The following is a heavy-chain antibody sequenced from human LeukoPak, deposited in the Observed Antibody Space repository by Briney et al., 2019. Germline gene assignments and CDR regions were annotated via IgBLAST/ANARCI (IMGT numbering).Heavy chain of an antibody. CDR2: IYYTGTT. V-gene: IGHV4-39*01. Sequence: SETLSLTCTVSGGSISSSRDYWGWIRQPPGKGLEWIGSIYYTGTTYYNPSLKSRVTISVDTSKNQFSLKLNSVTAADTAVYYCARHLYGDYWQDYSYYGMDVWGQGTTVTVSS. J-gene: IGHJ6*02. D-gene: IGHD4-17*01. CDR3: ARHLYGDYWQDYSYYGMDV. CDR1: GGSISSSRDY.